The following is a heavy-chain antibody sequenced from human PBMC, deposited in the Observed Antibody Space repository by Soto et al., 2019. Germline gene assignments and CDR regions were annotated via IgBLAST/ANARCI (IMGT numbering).Heavy chain of an antibody. J-gene: IGHJ4*02. Sequence: EVQLVESGGGLIQPGGSLRLSCAASGFTVSSHYMSWVRQAPGKGLEWVSVIYSGGSTYYADSVKGRFTISRDNSKNTLYLQMNSLRAEDTAVYYCARDSRASHASEDYWGQGTLVTVSS. V-gene: IGHV3-53*01. CDR2: IYSGGST. CDR3: ARDSRASHASEDY. CDR1: GFTVSSHY.